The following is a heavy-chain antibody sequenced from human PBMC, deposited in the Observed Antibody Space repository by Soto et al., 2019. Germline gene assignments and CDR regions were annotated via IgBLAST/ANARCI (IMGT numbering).Heavy chain of an antibody. CDR1: GLSFSRHS. J-gene: IGHJ5*02. CDR2: ISSSSSNI. Sequence: PGGALRLSCVGPGLSFSRHSMNWACPAPGKGVKLVSYISSSSSNIYYADSVKGRFTISRDNAKNSLYLQMNSLRAEDTAVYYCARGAYLNWFDPWGQGTLVTVSS. CDR3: ARGAYLNWFDP. V-gene: IGHV3-48*01.